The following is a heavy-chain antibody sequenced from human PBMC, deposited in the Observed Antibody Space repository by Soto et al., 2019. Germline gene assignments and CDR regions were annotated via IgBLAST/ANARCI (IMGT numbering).Heavy chain of an antibody. CDR2: INHTGGT. J-gene: IGHJ5*02. CDR1: GGSANGYY. CDR3: ATRITVFGLLIPPFDP. Sequence: SETLSLTCAVYGGSANGYYWNWIRQPPGKGLEWIGEINHTGGTHYNPSLKSRVTMSVDKSKNQFSLRLSSVTAADTAIYYCATRITVFGLLIPPFDPWGQGTQVTVS. V-gene: IGHV4-34*01. D-gene: IGHD3-3*01.